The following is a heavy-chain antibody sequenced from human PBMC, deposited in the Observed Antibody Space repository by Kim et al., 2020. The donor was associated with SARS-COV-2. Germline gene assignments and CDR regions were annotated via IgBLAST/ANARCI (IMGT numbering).Heavy chain of an antibody. D-gene: IGHD3-3*01. Sequence: AQKFQGRVTITADESTSTAYMELSSLRSEDTAVYYCARGSGYYRSHFDYWGQGTLVTVSS. CDR3: ARGSGYYRSHFDY. J-gene: IGHJ4*02. V-gene: IGHV1-69*01.